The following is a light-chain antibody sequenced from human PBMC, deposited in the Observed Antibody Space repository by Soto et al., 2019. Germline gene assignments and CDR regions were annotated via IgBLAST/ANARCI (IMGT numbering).Light chain of an antibody. CDR1: QRLGTF. CDR2: DAS. V-gene: IGKV3-11*01. CDR3: PQCNNWPQWT. Sequence: IVFTQPPANLSLSPGERAILSCRASQRLGTFFAWYPPIPGHASRLLNYDASNRATGVPARFRGSGSGTDFTLTIISLDPEDFAVYYWPQCNNWPQWTCGQGTKG. J-gene: IGKJ1*01.